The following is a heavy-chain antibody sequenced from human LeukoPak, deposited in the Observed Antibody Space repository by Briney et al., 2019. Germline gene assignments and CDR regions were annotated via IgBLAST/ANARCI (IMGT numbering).Heavy chain of an antibody. D-gene: IGHD2-21*01. CDR2: ISGSGGST. J-gene: IGHJ6*03. V-gene: IGHV3-23*01. CDR1: GFTFSSYA. CDR3: AKDERVILTNMDV. Sequence: GGSLRLSCAASGFTFSSYAISWVRQAPGKGLEWVSAISGSGGSTYYADSVKGRFTISRDNSKNTLYLQMNSLRTEDTAVYYCAKDERVILTNMDVWGKGTTVTISS.